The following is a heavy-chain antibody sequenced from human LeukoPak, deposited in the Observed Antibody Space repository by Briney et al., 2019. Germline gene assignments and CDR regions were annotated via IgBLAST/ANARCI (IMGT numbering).Heavy chain of an antibody. D-gene: IGHD2-2*02. J-gene: IGHJ4*02. CDR3: AGRSVPAAINFDY. V-gene: IGHV1-2*02. CDR2: INPNSGGT. CDR1: GYTFTGYY. Sequence: ASVKVSCKASGYTFTGYYMHWVRQAPGQGLEWMGWINPNSGGTNYAQKFQGRVTMTRDTSISTAYMELSRLRSDDTAVYYCAGRSVPAAINFDYWGQGTLVTVSS.